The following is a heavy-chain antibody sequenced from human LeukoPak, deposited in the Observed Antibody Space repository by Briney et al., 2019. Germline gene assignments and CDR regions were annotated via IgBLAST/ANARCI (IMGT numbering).Heavy chain of an antibody. D-gene: IGHD4-11*01. J-gene: IGHJ4*02. CDR3: ARDPYNNSPFDY. CDR2: IYTSGST. CDR1: GGSINNYF. Sequence: PSETLSLTCTVSGGSINNYFWSWIRQPAGKGLEWIGRIYTSGSTNYNPSLKSPVTMSIDTSKNQFSLKVISVTDADTAVYYCARDPYNNSPFDYWGQGILVTVSS. V-gene: IGHV4-4*07.